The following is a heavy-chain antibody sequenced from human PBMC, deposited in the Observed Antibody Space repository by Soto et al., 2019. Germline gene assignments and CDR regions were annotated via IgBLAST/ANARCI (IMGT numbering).Heavy chain of an antibody. CDR1: GFPLSTYG. V-gene: IGHV3-23*01. CDR3: ARIRGYWYGLDV. J-gene: IGHJ6*02. CDR2: ITGTGGNT. Sequence: EVQLLESGGGLVQPGGALRLSCAASGFPLSTYGMTWVRQAPGKGLEWVSAITGTGGNTYYVDSVKGRFTSSRDNSKNLLYLKMNSLRVDDTAVYYCARIRGYWYGLDVWGQGTTVTVSS.